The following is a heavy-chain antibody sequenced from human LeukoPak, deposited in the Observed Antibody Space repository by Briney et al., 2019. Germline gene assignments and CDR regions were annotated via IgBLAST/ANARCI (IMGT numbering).Heavy chain of an antibody. V-gene: IGHV3-30*04. CDR3: ARRWSFDH. Sequence: GGPLRLSCAASGFTFNIYAMHWVRQAPGKGLEWVAVISYDESDKYYADSVKGRFTISRDNSKNTLYLQMNNLRVEDTAVYYCARRWSFDHWGQGTLVTVSS. D-gene: IGHD6-13*01. CDR1: GFTFNIYA. CDR2: ISYDESDK. J-gene: IGHJ4*02.